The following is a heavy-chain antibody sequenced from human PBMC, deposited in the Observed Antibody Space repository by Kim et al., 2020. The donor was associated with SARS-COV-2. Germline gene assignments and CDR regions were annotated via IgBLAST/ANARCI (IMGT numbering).Heavy chain of an antibody. Sequence: GGSNTNYADSVKGRFTVPRDNPKNTLYLQMNSLRVEDTAVYYCTRDKPIDYWGQGTLVTVSS. V-gene: IGHV3-74*01. CDR2: GGSNT. CDR3: TRDKPIDY. J-gene: IGHJ4*02.